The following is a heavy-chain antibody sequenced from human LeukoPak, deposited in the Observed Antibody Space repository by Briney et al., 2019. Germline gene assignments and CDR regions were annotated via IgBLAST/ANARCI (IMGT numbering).Heavy chain of an antibody. Sequence: GGSLRLSCAASGFTVSSNYMSWVRQAPGKGLECVSVIYSGGSTYYADSVNARFTISRDNSKNTLYLQMNSLRSEDTAVYYCARAPRIVGAKPGNFDYWGQGTLVTVSS. CDR2: IYSGGST. CDR1: GFTVSSNY. CDR3: ARAPRIVGAKPGNFDY. D-gene: IGHD1-26*01. J-gene: IGHJ4*02. V-gene: IGHV3-66*01.